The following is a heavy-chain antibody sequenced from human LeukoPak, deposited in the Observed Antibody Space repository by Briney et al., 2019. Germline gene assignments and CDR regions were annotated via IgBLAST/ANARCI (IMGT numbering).Heavy chain of an antibody. CDR3: PRESGAFSPFGF. D-gene: IGHD1-26*01. CDR2: VHLSGAT. V-gene: IGHV4-4*02. CDR1: GGSITTTNW. Sequence: PSGTLSLTCAVSGGSITTTNWWSWVRQPPGKGLEWIGEVHLSGATNYNPSLESRVSMSIDNSKNHLSLEVTSVTAPDTAIYYCPRESGAFSPFGFWGQGTLLTVSS. J-gene: IGHJ4*02.